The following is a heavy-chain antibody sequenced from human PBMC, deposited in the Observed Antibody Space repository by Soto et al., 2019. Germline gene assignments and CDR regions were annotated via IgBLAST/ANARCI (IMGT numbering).Heavy chain of an antibody. CDR1: GFTFSNYG. V-gene: IGHV3-30*18. D-gene: IGHD2-21*01. CDR3: ANDYCGGDCSSDYFDY. Sequence: QVQLVESGGGVVQPGRSLRLSCAASGFTFSNYGIHWVRQAPGNGLEWVAVISRDGSVRYYADSVKGRFTISRDNSKNTLYLQVNNLRPEDTAVYYCANDYCGGDCSSDYFDYWGQGTLVTVSS. J-gene: IGHJ4*02. CDR2: ISRDGSVR.